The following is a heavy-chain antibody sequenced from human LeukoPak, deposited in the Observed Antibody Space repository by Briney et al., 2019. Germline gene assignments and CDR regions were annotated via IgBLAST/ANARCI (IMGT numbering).Heavy chain of an antibody. V-gene: IGHV4-39*07. J-gene: IGHJ4*02. CDR3: ASALIVATFYDY. Sequence: SETLSLTCTVSGDSISSGGYFWVWIRQPPGKGLEWIGSIYHSGSTYYNPSLKSRVTISVDTSKNQFSLELSSVTAADTAVYYCASALIVATFYDYWGQGTLVTVSS. CDR2: IYHSGST. CDR1: GDSISSGGYF. D-gene: IGHD5-12*01.